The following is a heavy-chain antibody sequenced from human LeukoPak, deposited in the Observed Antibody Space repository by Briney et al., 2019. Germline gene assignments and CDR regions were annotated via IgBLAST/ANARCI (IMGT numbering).Heavy chain of an antibody. CDR3: ARRQGCSSTSCPPDY. J-gene: IGHJ4*02. Sequence: KPSETLSLTCTVSGGSISSSSYYWGWLRQPPGKGLEWIASIYYRGSTYHSPSLKSRVTISVDTSKSQFSLRLTSVTAADTAVYYCARRQGCSSTSCPPDYWGQGTLVTVSP. CDR2: IYYRGST. V-gene: IGHV4-39*01. CDR1: GGSISSSSYY. D-gene: IGHD2-2*01.